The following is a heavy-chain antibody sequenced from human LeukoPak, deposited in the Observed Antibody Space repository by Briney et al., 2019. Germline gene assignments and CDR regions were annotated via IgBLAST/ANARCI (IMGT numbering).Heavy chain of an antibody. V-gene: IGHV4-4*02. CDR1: GGSISNSNW. J-gene: IGHJ4*02. CDR2: IYHSGNT. D-gene: IGHD3-22*01. Sequence: SETLSLTCAVSGGSISNSNWWCWVRQPPGKGLECIGEIYHSGNTNYNPSLKSRVTITVDTSKNQFSLELNSVTAADTALYFCTTLYYYDTTGYYWRGFDYWGQGALVTVSS. CDR3: TTLYYYDTTGYYWRGFDY.